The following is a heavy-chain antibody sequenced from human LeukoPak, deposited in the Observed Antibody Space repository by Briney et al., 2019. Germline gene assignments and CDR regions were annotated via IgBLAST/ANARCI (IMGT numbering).Heavy chain of an antibody. J-gene: IGHJ4*02. CDR3: ARDYCGGDCFPDS. D-gene: IGHD2-21*02. Sequence: ASVKVSCKASGYTFTSYGISWVRQAPGQGLEWMGRISPNSGDTNYAQKFQGRVTMTRDTSISTAYMELSRLRSDDTAVYYCARDYCGGDCFPDSWGQGTLVTVSS. CDR1: GYTFTSYG. V-gene: IGHV1-2*06. CDR2: ISPNSGDT.